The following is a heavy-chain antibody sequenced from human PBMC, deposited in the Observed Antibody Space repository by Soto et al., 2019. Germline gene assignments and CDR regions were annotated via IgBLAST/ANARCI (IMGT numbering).Heavy chain of an antibody. D-gene: IGHD2-2*01. V-gene: IGHV3-66*01. Sequence: GGSLRLSCSASGFTVNPNYMSWVRQAPGKGLEWVSLIYSGGSTYYADSVRGRFSISRDNLKNTLYLQMNSLRAEDTAVYYCATKRCSSSSRYFDYWGQGTLVTVSS. CDR3: ATKRCSSSSRYFDY. CDR1: GFTVNPNY. CDR2: IYSGGST. J-gene: IGHJ4*02.